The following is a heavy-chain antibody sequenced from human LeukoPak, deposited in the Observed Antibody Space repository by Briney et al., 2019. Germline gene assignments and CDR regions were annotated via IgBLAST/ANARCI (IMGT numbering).Heavy chain of an antibody. Sequence: GGSLRLSCAASGFTFNNHAMTWVRQAPGKGLEWVSIISGSGISAYYADSVEGRFTISRDNSKNTLHLQMNSLTAEDTAVYYCAKDGERGSGSYYRVDYWGQGTLVTVSS. CDR1: GFTFNNHA. J-gene: IGHJ4*02. D-gene: IGHD3-10*01. CDR3: AKDGERGSGSYYRVDY. CDR2: ISGSGISA. V-gene: IGHV3-23*01.